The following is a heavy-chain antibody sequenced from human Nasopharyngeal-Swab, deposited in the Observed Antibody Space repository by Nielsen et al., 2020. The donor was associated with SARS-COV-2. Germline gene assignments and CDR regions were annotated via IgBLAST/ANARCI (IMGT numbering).Heavy chain of an antibody. J-gene: IGHJ3*02. CDR1: GYTFTSYA. D-gene: IGHD5-18*01. CDR3: ARDYVEVVVVDTAMVTDDAFDI. V-gene: IGHV7-4-1*02. Sequence: ASVKVSCKASGYTFTSYAMNWVRQAPGQGLEWMGWINTNTGNPPHAQGFTGRFVFSLVTSVSTAYLQISSLKAEDTAVYYCARDYVEVVVVDTAMVTDDAFDIWGQGTMVTVSS. CDR2: INTNTGNP.